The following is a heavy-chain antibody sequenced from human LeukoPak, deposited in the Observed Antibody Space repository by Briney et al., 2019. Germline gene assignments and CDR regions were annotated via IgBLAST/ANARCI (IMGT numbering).Heavy chain of an antibody. CDR1: GFAFSSLS. CDR3: ATGAASSGWLGHDH. CDR2: ISASADNT. J-gene: IGHJ4*02. V-gene: IGHV3-23*01. Sequence: PGGSLRLSCVASGFAFSSLSMSWVRQAPGKGLEWVSDISASADNTHYADSVKGRFIIFRDNSKNTVFLQMNSLTAEDTAVYYCATGAASSGWLGHDHWGQGTLVTVSS. D-gene: IGHD6-19*01.